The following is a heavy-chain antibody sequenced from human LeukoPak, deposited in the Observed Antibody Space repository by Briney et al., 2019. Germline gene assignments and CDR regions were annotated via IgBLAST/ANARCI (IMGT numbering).Heavy chain of an antibody. V-gene: IGHV1-2*02. CDR3: ARRGCSGGSCYSLYYYYYMDV. CDR1: GYTFTGYY. D-gene: IGHD2-15*01. Sequence: ASVKVSCKASGYTFTGYYMHWVRQAPGQGLEWMGWINPNSGGTNYAQKFQGRVTMTRDTSISTAYMELSRLRSDDTAVYYCARRGCSGGSCYSLYYYYYMDVWGKGTTVTVSS. J-gene: IGHJ6*03. CDR2: INPNSGGT.